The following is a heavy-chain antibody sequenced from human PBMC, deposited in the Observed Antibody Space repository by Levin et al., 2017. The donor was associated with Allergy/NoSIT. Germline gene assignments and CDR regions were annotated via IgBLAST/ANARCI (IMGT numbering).Heavy chain of an antibody. CDR2: ISSSSSYI. CDR3: VRDWELS. Sequence: GGSLRLSCAASGFTFRTYSMNWVRQAPGKGLEWVSSISSSSSYIFYADSVKGRFTISRDNARNSLYLQLNSLRAEDTAVYYCVRDWELSWGQGTLVTVSS. CDR1: GFTFRTYS. V-gene: IGHV3-21*01. J-gene: IGHJ5*02. D-gene: IGHD1-26*01.